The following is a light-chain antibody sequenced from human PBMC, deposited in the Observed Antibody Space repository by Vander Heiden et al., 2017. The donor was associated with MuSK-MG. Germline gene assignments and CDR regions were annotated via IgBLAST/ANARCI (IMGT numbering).Light chain of an antibody. J-gene: IGLJ3*02. V-gene: IGLV2-8*01. Sequence: QSPLTQPPSASGSPGPSVTVTCTGTSSDGGGCNYVCWYQQQPGQAPILMIYEVSKRTSGVPDRFSGSKSGNTASLTVSGAQAEEEAEYYCSAYASSIKRVFGGGTKLTVL. CDR2: EVS. CDR3: SAYASSIKRV. CDR1: SSDGGGCNY.